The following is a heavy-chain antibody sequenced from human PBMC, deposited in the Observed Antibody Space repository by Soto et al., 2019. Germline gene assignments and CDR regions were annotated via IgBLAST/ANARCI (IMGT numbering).Heavy chain of an antibody. CDR3: ATDMSWFDP. CDR2: ITPIFGTT. J-gene: IGHJ5*02. V-gene: IGHV1-69*13. CDR1: GATLRSFA. Sequence: SVKVSCKASGATLRSFAIAWVRQTPGHGLEWMGGITPIFGTTSYAQKFQGRLTISADDSTTTAYMDLTSLTSEDTAVYYCATDMSWFDPWGQGTLVTV. D-gene: IGHD3-16*01.